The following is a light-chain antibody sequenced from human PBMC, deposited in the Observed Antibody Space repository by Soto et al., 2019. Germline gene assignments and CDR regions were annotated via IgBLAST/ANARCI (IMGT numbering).Light chain of an antibody. J-gene: IGLJ1*01. Sequence: QSVLTQPASVSGSPGQSITIFCIGTSSDVGGYNFVSWYQQHPGKAPKLMIYDVTNRPSGVSNRFSGSKSGNTASLTISGLQPEDEADYYCSSYTSSTVYVFGPGTKVTVL. V-gene: IGLV2-14*03. CDR3: SSYTSSTVYV. CDR2: DVT. CDR1: SSDVGGYNF.